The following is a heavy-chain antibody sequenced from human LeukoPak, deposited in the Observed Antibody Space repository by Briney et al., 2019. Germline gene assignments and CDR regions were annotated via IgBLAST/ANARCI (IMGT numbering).Heavy chain of an antibody. CDR2: INSDGSST. Sequence: PGCSLTLSYAASGFTLNSYWMLWVRQAPGTGQVWVSRINSDGSSTNYADSVKGRFTISRGNAENTLYLQMNSLRAEDTAVYYCARKAAGLTFDYWGQGTLVTVSS. D-gene: IGHD6-13*01. CDR1: GFTLNSYW. CDR3: ARKAAGLTFDY. V-gene: IGHV3-74*01. J-gene: IGHJ4*02.